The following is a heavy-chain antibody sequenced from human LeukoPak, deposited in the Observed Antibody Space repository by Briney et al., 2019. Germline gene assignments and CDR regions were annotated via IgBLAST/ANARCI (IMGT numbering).Heavy chain of an antibody. J-gene: IGHJ4*02. V-gene: IGHV3-23*01. CDR2: VSSGGDST. CDR3: VGGRRGLWDFDY. D-gene: IGHD3-16*01. Sequence: GGSLRLSCAASGSTFTRHAMSWVRQAPGKGLEWVSAVSSGGDSTHYADSVKGRFTISRDNSKNTLYLQMNSLRAEDTAVYYCVGGRRGLWDFDYWGQGTLVTVSS. CDR1: GSTFTRHA.